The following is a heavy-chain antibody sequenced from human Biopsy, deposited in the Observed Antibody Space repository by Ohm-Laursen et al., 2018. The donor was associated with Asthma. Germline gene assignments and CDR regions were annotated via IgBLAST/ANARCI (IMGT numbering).Heavy chain of an antibody. Sequence: SVKVSYKTSGYTFNRAGITWVRQAPGQGLEWMGWISVYNGNTKVAQKLQGRVTMITDTSTSTAYMELRSLRSDDTAVYFCARAVDYSHYYGIDVWGQGTTVTVS. J-gene: IGHJ6*02. D-gene: IGHD3-10*01. CDR2: ISVYNGNT. CDR3: ARAVDYSHYYGIDV. CDR1: GYTFNRAG. V-gene: IGHV1-18*01.